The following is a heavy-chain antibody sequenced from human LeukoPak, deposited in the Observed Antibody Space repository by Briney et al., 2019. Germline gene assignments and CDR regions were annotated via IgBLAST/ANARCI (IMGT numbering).Heavy chain of an antibody. CDR2: IKQDGSEK. CDR3: ARVGRFLSPLDAFDI. D-gene: IGHD3-3*01. Sequence: QPGGSLRLSCAASGFTFSSYWMSWVRQAPGKGLEWVANIKQDGSEKYYVDSVKGRFTISRDNAKNSLYLQMNSLRAEDTAVYYCARVGRFLSPLDAFDIWGQGTMVTVSS. CDR1: GFTFSSYW. V-gene: IGHV3-7*01. J-gene: IGHJ3*02.